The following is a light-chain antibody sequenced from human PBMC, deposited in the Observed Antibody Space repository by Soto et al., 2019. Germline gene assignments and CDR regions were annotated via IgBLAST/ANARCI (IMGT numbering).Light chain of an antibody. Sequence: DIVMTQSPDSLAVSLCESATINCRASQIILYISNNKNYLAWYQHTPGQPPKLLIYWASTRESGVPDRFSGSGSGKDFTLTISSLQAEDVAVYYCQQYYNTPWTFGQGTKVDIK. CDR1: QIILYISNNKNY. CDR3: QQYYNTPWT. V-gene: IGKV4-1*01. J-gene: IGKJ1*01. CDR2: WAS.